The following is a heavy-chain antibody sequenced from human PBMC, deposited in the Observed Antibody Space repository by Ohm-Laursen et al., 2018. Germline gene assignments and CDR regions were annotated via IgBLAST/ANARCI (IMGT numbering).Heavy chain of an antibody. CDR1: GFTFSDYY. Sequence: GSLRLSCAASGFTFSDYYMSWIRQASGKGLEWVSYISSSGSTIYYADSVKGRFTISRDNAKNSLYLQMNSLRAEDTAVYYCASLKPPLYYYGMDVWGQGTTVTVSS. CDR3: ASLKPPLYYYGMDV. V-gene: IGHV3-11*01. CDR2: ISSSGSTI. J-gene: IGHJ6*02.